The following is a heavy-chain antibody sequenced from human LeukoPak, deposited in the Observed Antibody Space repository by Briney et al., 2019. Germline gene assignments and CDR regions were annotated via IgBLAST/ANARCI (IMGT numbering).Heavy chain of an antibody. CDR1: GYTFTSYD. CDR2: MNPNSGNT. Sequence: ASVKVSCKASGYTFTSYDINWVRQATGQGLEWMGWMNPNSGNTGYAQKFQGRVTMTRNTSISTAYMELSSLRSEDTAVYYCAREVWYSSSWYGGFDYWGQGTLVTVSS. CDR3: AREVWYSSSWYGGFDY. J-gene: IGHJ4*02. V-gene: IGHV1-8*01. D-gene: IGHD6-13*01.